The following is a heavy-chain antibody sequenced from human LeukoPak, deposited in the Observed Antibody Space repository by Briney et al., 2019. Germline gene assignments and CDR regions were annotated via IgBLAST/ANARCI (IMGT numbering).Heavy chain of an antibody. CDR1: GYTFTNYD. CDR3: AREGFDY. J-gene: IGHJ4*02. V-gene: IGHV1-8*03. Sequence: GASVKVSCKASGYTFTNYDINWVRRATGQGLEWMGYMNPNSGNTGYAQKFQGRVTITKNTSISTAYMELTSLRSEDTAVYYCAREGFDYWGQGTLVTVSS. CDR2: MNPNSGNT.